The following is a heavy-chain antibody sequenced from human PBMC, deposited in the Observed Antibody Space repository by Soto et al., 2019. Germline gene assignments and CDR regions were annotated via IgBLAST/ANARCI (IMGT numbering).Heavy chain of an antibody. CDR1: GYSFNSYW. CDR3: AALTGATFH. Sequence: GESLKISCKASGYSFNSYWIGWVRQMPGKGLEWMGIVHPGNSDIRYSPSFQGQVTVSVDRSISTAYLQWSSLKASDTAVYYCAALTGATFHWGQGTLVTVYS. V-gene: IGHV5-51*01. J-gene: IGHJ4*02. D-gene: IGHD1-20*01. CDR2: VHPGNSDI.